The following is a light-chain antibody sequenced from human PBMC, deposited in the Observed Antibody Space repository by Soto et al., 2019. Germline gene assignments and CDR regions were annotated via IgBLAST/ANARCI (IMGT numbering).Light chain of an antibody. J-gene: IGKJ1*01. Sequence: EIVMTQSPGTLSVSPGERATLSCRASQSVSSNLAWYQQKPGQAPRLLIYGASTRATGIPARFSGSGSETEFTLTISSLQSEYFAVYYCQQFYNWPRTFGQGT. CDR3: QQFYNWPRT. V-gene: IGKV3-15*01. CDR1: QSVSSN. CDR2: GAS.